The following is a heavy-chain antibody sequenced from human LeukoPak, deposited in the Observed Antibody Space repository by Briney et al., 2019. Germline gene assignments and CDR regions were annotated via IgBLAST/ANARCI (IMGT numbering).Heavy chain of an antibody. J-gene: IGHJ3*02. V-gene: IGHV4-59*01. CDR2: IYYSGST. CDR3: ARGFSYDFWSGSTYDAFDI. Sequence: PSETLSLTCTASGGSISSYYWSWIRQPPGKGLEWIGYIYYSGSTNYNPSLKSRVTISVDTSKNQFSLKLSSVIAADTAVYYCARGFSYDFWSGSTYDAFDIWGQGTMVTVSS. D-gene: IGHD3-3*01. CDR1: GGSISSYY.